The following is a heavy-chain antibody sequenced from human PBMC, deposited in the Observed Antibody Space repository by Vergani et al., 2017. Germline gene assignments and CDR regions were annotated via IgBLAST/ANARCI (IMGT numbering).Heavy chain of an antibody. D-gene: IGHD4-11*01. Sequence: EVQLVESGGGLVQPGGSLRLSCAASGFTFDDYAMHWVRQAPGKGLEWVSGISWNSGSIGYADSVKGRFTISRDNAKNSLYLQMNSLRAEDTAVYYCVNGHSNYDYWGQGTLVTVSS. V-gene: IGHV3-9*01. CDR3: VNGHSNYDY. CDR2: ISWNSGSI. J-gene: IGHJ4*02. CDR1: GFTFDDYA.